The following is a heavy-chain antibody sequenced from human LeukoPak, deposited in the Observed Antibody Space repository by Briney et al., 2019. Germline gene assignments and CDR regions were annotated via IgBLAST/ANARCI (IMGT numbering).Heavy chain of an antibody. J-gene: IGHJ4*02. Sequence: GGSLRLSCAASGFTFSSYAMSWVRQAPGKGLEWVSAISGSGGSTYYADSVKGRFTISRDNAKNTLYLQMNSLRAEDTAVYYCAKGGKWDVTPFDYWGQGTLVTVSS. D-gene: IGHD1-26*01. CDR1: GFTFSSYA. CDR3: AKGGKWDVTPFDY. CDR2: ISGSGGST. V-gene: IGHV3-23*01.